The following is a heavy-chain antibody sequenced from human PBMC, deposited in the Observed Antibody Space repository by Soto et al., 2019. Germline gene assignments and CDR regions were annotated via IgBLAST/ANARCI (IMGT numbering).Heavy chain of an antibody. V-gene: IGHV1-69*13. J-gene: IGHJ5*02. CDR3: ARDYSSSWYQEYNWFDP. Sequence: SVKVSCKASGGTFSSYAISWVRQAPGQGLEWMGGIIPIFGTANYAQKFQGRVTITADESTSTAYMELSSLRSEDTAVYYCARDYSSSWYQEYNWFDPWGQGTLVTVSS. D-gene: IGHD6-13*01. CDR2: IIPIFGTA. CDR1: GGTFSSYA.